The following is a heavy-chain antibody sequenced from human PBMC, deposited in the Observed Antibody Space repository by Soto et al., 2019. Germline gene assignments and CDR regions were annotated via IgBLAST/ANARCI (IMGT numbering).Heavy chain of an antibody. V-gene: IGHV3-64*01. D-gene: IGHD5-18*01. Sequence: GGSLRLSCAASGFTFSSYAMHWVRQAPGKGLEYVSAISSNGGSIYYGNSVKGRFTISRDTSKNTVSLQMNSLRAEDTAIYYCAKEYGHGYWYFDYWGQGTQVTVSS. CDR1: GFTFSSYA. CDR3: AKEYGHGYWYFDY. J-gene: IGHJ4*02. CDR2: ISSNGGSI.